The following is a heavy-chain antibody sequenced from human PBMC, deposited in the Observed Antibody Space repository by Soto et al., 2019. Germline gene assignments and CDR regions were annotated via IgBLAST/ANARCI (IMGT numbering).Heavy chain of an antibody. D-gene: IGHD1-20*01. CDR1: GASISGSYYY. CDR2: VFYTGFT. J-gene: IGHJ4*02. Sequence: SETLSLTCAVSGASISGSYYYWAWLRQSPGKGPEWIGSVFYTGFTSYNPSLESRVSVSVDTSKSQFSLKLSAVTAADTAVYYCATSQKGYNWNYFDHWGQGALVTISS. V-gene: IGHV4-39*01. CDR3: ATSQKGYNWNYFDH.